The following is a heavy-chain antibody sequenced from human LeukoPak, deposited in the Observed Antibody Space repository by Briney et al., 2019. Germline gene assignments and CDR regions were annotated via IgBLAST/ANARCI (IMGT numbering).Heavy chain of an antibody. V-gene: IGHV3-23*01. D-gene: IGHD5-18*01. Sequence: GGSLRLSCATSGFSFSSYAMSWVRQAPGKGLEWVSGLHADSGMIYYADSVKGRFTISRDNSKNTLYLQINSLRAEDTAVYYCAKKRGYNYGDFDYWGQGTLVTVSS. CDR2: LHADSGMI. J-gene: IGHJ4*02. CDR3: AKKRGYNYGDFDY. CDR1: GFSFSSYA.